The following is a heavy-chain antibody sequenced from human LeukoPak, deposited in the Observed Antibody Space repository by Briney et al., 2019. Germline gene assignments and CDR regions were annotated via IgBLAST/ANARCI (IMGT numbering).Heavy chain of an antibody. D-gene: IGHD3-3*01. J-gene: IGHJ4*02. CDR1: GFTFGKYW. CDR3: ARDQYDTWSRRGNFDS. Sequence: GGSLRLSCVASGFTFGKYWMSWVRRAPGKGLEWVANIKLDGSEKNYVDSVKGRFTISRDNTKNSLYLQMNSLRAEDTAVFYCARDQYDTWSRRGNFDSWGQGTLVIVSS. V-gene: IGHV3-7*03. CDR2: IKLDGSEK.